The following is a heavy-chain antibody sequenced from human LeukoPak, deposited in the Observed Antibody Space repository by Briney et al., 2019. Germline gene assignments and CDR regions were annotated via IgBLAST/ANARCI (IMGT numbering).Heavy chain of an antibody. CDR3: ASLYSNHPSQNLVADYFDY. CDR2: INHSGST. V-gene: IGHV4-34*01. J-gene: IGHJ4*02. D-gene: IGHD4-11*01. Sequence: PSETLSLTCAVYGGSFSGYYWSWIRQPPGKGLEWIGEINHSGSTNYNPSLKSRVTISVDTSKNQFSLKLSSVTAADTAVYYCASLYSNHPSQNLVADYFDYWGQGTLVTVSS. CDR1: GGSFSGYY.